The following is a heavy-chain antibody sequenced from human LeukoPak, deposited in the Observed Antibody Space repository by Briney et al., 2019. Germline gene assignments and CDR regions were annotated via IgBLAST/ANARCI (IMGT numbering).Heavy chain of an antibody. CDR1: GFTFSSYS. V-gene: IGHV3-48*01. CDR2: ISSSSSTI. J-gene: IGHJ4*02. Sequence: QTGGSLRLSCAASGFTFSSYSMNWVRQAPGKGPEWVSYISSSSSTIYYADSVKGRFTISRENAKNSLYLQMNSLRAGDTAVYYCARADGGSGSYYGLWGQGTLVTVSS. CDR3: ARADGGSGSYYGL. D-gene: IGHD3-10*01.